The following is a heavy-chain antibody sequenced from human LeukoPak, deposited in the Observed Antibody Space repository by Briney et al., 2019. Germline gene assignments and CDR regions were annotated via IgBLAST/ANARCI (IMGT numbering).Heavy chain of an antibody. V-gene: IGHV1-46*01. Sequence: ASVKVSCKASGGTFSSYAISWVRQAPGQGLEWMGIINPSGGSTSYAQKFQGRVTMTRDTSTSTVYMELSSLRSEDTAVYYCARDLYYDSSGYLYAFDIWGQGTMVTVSS. J-gene: IGHJ3*02. D-gene: IGHD3-22*01. CDR1: GGTFSSYA. CDR3: ARDLYYDSSGYLYAFDI. CDR2: INPSGGST.